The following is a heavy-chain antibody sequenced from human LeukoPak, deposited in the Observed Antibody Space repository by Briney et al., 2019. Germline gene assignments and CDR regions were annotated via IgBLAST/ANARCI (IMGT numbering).Heavy chain of an antibody. V-gene: IGHV3-74*01. CDR2: INSDGSST. D-gene: IGHD3-10*01. CDR1: GFTFSSYW. Sequence: GGSLRLSCAASGFTFSSYWMHWVRQAPGKGLVWVSRINSDGSSTSYADSVKGRFTISRDNAKNSLYLQMNSLRAEDTAVYYCAREGVTSYGSGSYLPPHDAFDIWGQGTMVTVSS. CDR3: AREGVTSYGSGSYLPPHDAFDI. J-gene: IGHJ3*02.